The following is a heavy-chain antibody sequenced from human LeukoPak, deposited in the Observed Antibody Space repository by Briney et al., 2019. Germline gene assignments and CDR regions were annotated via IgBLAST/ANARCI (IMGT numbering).Heavy chain of an antibody. V-gene: IGHV4-38-2*02. CDR1: GYSISSGYY. J-gene: IGHJ3*02. CDR3: ARTFSSSWYKDAFDI. CDR2: IYHSGST. Sequence: SETLSLTCTASGYSISSGYYWGWIRQPPGKGLEWIGSIYHSGSTYYNPSLKSRVTISVDTSKNQFSLKLSSVTAADTAVYYCARTFSSSWYKDAFDIWGQGTMVTVSS. D-gene: IGHD6-13*01.